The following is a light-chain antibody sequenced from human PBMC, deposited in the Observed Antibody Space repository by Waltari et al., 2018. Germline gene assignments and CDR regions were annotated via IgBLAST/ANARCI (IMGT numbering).Light chain of an antibody. V-gene: IGLV3-1*01. J-gene: IGLJ1*01. CDR2: QDD. Sequence: SYELTQPPSVSVSPGQTASITCSGDTLGDKYACWYQQKPGQSPVLVIYQDDKRPSGIPERFSGSNSGNTATLTISGTQAMDGADYYCQAWDSSTGVFGTGTKVTVL. CDR3: QAWDSSTGV. CDR1: TLGDKY.